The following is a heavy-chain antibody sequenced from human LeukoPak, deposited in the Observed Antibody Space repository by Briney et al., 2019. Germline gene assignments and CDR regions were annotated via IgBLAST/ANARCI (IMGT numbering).Heavy chain of an antibody. CDR3: TTDRLRFLEWLPAEYFQH. CDR1: GFTFSNAW. V-gene: IGHV3-15*07. CDR2: IKGKTDGGTT. Sequence: GGSLRLSCAASGFTFSNAWMNWVRQAPGKGLEWVGRIKGKTDGGTTDYAAPVKGRFTISRDDSKNTLYLQMNSLKTEDTAVYYCTTDRLRFLEWLPAEYFQHWGQGTLVTVSS. D-gene: IGHD3-3*01. J-gene: IGHJ1*01.